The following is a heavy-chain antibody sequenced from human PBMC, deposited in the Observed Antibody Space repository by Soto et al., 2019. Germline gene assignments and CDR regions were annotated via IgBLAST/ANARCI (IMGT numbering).Heavy chain of an antibody. J-gene: IGHJ6*03. CDR1: GGSISSYY. CDR3: ARDRGRPYMDV. V-gene: IGHV4-59*01. CDR2: IYYSGST. D-gene: IGHD3-10*01. Sequence: QVQLQESGPGLVKPSETLSLTCTVSGGSISSYYWSWIRQPPGKGLEWIGYIYYSGSTNYNPSLKSRVTISVDTAKIQFSLKLSSVTAADTAEYYCARDRGRPYMDVRGKGTTVTVSS.